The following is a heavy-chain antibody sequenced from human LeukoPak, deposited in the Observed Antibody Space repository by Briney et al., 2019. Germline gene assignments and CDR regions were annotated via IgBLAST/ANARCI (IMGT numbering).Heavy chain of an antibody. D-gene: IGHD5-24*01. J-gene: IGHJ4*02. Sequence: PGGYLRLSCVASEFTFSYYYLSWIRQALGKGLAWVSYISSSGSTIYYADSVKGRFTISRDNAKNSLYLQMNRLRAEDTAVYYCASMWSEGDGYNPQDYWGQGTLVTVSS. CDR1: EFTFSYYY. CDR2: ISSSGSTI. V-gene: IGHV3-11*01. CDR3: ASMWSEGDGYNPQDY.